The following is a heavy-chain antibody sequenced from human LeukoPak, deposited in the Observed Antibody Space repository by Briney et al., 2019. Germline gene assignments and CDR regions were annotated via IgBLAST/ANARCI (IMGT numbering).Heavy chain of an antibody. CDR2: ISGSGGST. CDR1: GFTFSSYA. J-gene: IGHJ4*02. CDR3: AKEVEIVGATQSDY. D-gene: IGHD1-26*01. Sequence: PGGSLRLSCAASGFTFSSYAMSWVRQAPGKGLEWVSAISGSGGSTYYADSVKGRFTISRDNSKNTLYMQMNSLRAEDTAVYYCAKEVEIVGATQSDYWGQGTLVTVSS. V-gene: IGHV3-23*01.